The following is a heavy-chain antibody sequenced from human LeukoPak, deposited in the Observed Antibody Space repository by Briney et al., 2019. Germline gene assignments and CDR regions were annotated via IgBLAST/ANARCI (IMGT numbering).Heavy chain of an antibody. J-gene: IGHJ5*02. V-gene: IGHV4-34*01. D-gene: IGHD6-25*01. CDR3: ARPRRQGGKPNWFDP. CDR2: INHSGST. Sequence: PSETLSLTCTVSGGSINSGAYYWSWMRQPPGKGMEWIGEINHSGSTNYNPSLKSRVTISVDTSKNQFSLKLSSVTAADTAVYYCARPRRQGGKPNWFDPWGQGTLVTVSS. CDR1: GGSINSGAYY.